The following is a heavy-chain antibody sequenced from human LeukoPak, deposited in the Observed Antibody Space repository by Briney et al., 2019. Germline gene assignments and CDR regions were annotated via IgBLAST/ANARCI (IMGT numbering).Heavy chain of an antibody. J-gene: IGHJ6*03. CDR2: IKSISNGGTT. CDR1: DFTFTNAW. V-gene: IGHV3-15*01. D-gene: IGHD5-18*01. CDR3: TRRGYSYGSAYYYYMDV. Sequence: GGSLRLSCAASDFTFTNAWMTWVRQAPGRGLEWIGRIKSISNGGTTDYSAPVKGRFTISRDDSIQTLYLQMNSLKTEDTAVYYCTRRGYSYGSAYYYYMDVWGKGTTVTVSS.